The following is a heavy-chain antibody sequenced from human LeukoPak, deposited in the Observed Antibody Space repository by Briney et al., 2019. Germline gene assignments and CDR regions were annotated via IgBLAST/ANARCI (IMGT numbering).Heavy chain of an antibody. CDR3: ARGATYGTNTWTLRWDYFDS. CDR2: IIPIFGTP. J-gene: IGHJ4*02. D-gene: IGHD4-23*01. CDR1: RDTFSSYA. V-gene: IGHV1-69*13. Sequence: SVKVSCKASRDTFSSYAISWVRQAPGQGLEWMGGIIPIFGTPRYAQKFQVRVTLTADESTSTAYMELRSLRPDDTAVYYCARGATYGTNTWTLRWDYFDSWGQGTLVTVSS.